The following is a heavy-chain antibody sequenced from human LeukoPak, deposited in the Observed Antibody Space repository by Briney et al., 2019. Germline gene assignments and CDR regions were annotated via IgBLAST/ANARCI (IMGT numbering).Heavy chain of an antibody. CDR2: INHSGST. D-gene: IGHD6-19*01. J-gene: IGHJ1*01. CDR3: AESRGWYNAYFQH. V-gene: IGHV4-34*01. Sequence: SETLSLTCAVYGGSFSGYYWSWIRQPPGKGREWIGEINHSGSTNYNPPLKSRVPISVVTSKNQFSLELRSVTAADTAVYYCAESRGWYNAYFQHWGQGTLVTVSS. CDR1: GGSFSGYY.